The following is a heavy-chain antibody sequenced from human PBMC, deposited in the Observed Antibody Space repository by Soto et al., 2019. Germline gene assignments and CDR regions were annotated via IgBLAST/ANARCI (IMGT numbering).Heavy chain of an antibody. Sequence: QLQLVESGGGVVQPGGSLRLSCVASGFTFSSFSLHWVRQAPGKGLEWLALISYDGSSKYNADSVKGRFTISRENSNNTLYLQLSMLRPEDTAVYYCARTTAVAGTPESDYWGQGALVTVSS. CDR2: ISYDGSSK. V-gene: IGHV3-30-3*01. CDR3: ARTTAVAGTPESDY. D-gene: IGHD6-19*01. CDR1: GFTFSSFS. J-gene: IGHJ4*02.